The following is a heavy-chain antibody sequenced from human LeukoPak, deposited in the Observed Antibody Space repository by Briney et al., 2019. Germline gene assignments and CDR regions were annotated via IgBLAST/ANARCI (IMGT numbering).Heavy chain of an antibody. CDR3: AREDSSGKNDY. J-gene: IGHJ4*02. Sequence: SETLSLTCTVSGGSISSYYWSWIRQPPGKGLEWIGYIYYSGSTNYNPPLKSRVTISVDTSKNQFSLKLSSVTAADTAVYYCAREDSSGKNDYWGQGTLVTVSS. D-gene: IGHD3-22*01. CDR2: IYYSGST. CDR1: GGSISSYY. V-gene: IGHV4-59*01.